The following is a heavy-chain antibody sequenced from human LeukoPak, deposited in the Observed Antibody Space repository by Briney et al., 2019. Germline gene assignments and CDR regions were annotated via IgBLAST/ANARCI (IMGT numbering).Heavy chain of an antibody. CDR2: IYSSGST. Sequence: SQTLSLTCSVSGRSISSSSYHWGSLRQPPGKGLEWIGNIYSSGSTYYKPSLKRRVTISVDTSKNQFSLKLSSVTAADTAVYYCASRVGGSSYTDYWGQGTLVTVSS. J-gene: IGHJ4*02. V-gene: IGHV4-39*01. CDR3: ASRVGGSSYTDY. D-gene: IGHD2-15*01. CDR1: GRSISSSSYH.